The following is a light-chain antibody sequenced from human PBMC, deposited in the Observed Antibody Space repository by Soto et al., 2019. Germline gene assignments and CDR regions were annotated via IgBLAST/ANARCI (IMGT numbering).Light chain of an antibody. Sequence: EIVLTQTPATLSLSPGERATLSCRASQSVSSYLAWYQQKPGQAPRLLIYDASNRATGIPARFSGSGSGTDFTLTIGSLEPGDFAVYYCQQRSNWPTFGQGTRLEIK. J-gene: IGKJ5*01. CDR1: QSVSSY. CDR3: QQRSNWPT. CDR2: DAS. V-gene: IGKV3-11*01.